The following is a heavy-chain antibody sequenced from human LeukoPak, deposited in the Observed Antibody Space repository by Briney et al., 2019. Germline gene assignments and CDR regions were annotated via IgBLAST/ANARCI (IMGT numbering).Heavy chain of an antibody. CDR3: ARVFSGYDFDY. CDR2: VYYSGST. V-gene: IGHV4-59*01. CDR1: GGSISNYY. Sequence: SETLSLTCIVSGGSISNYYWSWIRQPPGKGLEWIGYVYYSGSTNYNPSLKSRVTISVDTSKNQFSLKLSSVTAADTAVYYCARVFSGYDFDYWGQGTLVTVSS. J-gene: IGHJ4*02. D-gene: IGHD5-12*01.